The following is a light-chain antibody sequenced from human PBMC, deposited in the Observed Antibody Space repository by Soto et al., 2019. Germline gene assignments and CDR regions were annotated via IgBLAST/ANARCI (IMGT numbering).Light chain of an antibody. CDR3: QQRSNWPPFT. CDR1: QSVSSY. Sequence: EIVLTQSPATLSLSPGEIATLSCRASQSVSSYLAWYQQKPGQAPMLLIYDASNRATGIPARFSGSGSGTDFTLTISSLEPEDFAVYYCQQRSNWPPFTFGPGTKVDIK. CDR2: DAS. J-gene: IGKJ3*01. V-gene: IGKV3-11*01.